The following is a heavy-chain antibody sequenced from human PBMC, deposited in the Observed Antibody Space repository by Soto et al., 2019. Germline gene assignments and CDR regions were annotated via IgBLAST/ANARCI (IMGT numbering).Heavy chain of an antibody. J-gene: IGHJ4*02. CDR2: ITTYNGNT. CDR1: GYTFTSYG. V-gene: IGHV1-18*01. Sequence: QVQLVQSGAEVKKPGASVTVSCKASGYTFTSYGITWVRQAPGQGLEWMGWITTYNGNTNYAQKLQGRVTMTTDTSTTTAYLELRSLISDDTAVYFCARGSDSGYLFDFWGQGTLVTVSS. D-gene: IGHD5-12*01. CDR3: ARGSDSGYLFDF.